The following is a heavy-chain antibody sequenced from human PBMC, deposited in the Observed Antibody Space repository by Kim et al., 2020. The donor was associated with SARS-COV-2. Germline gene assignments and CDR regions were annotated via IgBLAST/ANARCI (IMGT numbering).Heavy chain of an antibody. V-gene: IGHV4-4*02. CDR3: ARDVGGYSSSWSDYYYYYGMDV. D-gene: IGHD6-13*01. Sequence: SETLSLTCAVYGGSISSSNWWSWVRQPPGKGLEWIGEIYHSGSTNYNPSLKSRVTISVDKSKNQFSLKLSSVTAADTAVYYCARDVGGYSSSWSDYYYYYGMDVWGQGTTVTVSS. CDR1: GGSISSSNW. J-gene: IGHJ6*02. CDR2: IYHSGST.